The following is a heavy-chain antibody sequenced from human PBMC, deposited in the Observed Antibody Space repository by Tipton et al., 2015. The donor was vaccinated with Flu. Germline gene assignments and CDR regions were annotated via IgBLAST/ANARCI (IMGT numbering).Heavy chain of an antibody. J-gene: IGHJ4*02. V-gene: IGHV3-23*01. D-gene: IGHD4-17*01. Sequence: SLRLSCAASGFTFSRYAMSWVRQAPGKGLEWVSAVSGGGANTYYADSVRGRFTISRDNSKNTLYLQMISLRAEDTAIYYCARDYGDYYFDSWGQGTLVTVSS. CDR2: VSGGGANT. CDR1: GFTFSRYA. CDR3: ARDYGDYYFDS.